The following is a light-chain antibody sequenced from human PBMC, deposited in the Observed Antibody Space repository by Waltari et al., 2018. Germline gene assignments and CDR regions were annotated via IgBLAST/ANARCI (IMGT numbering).Light chain of an antibody. J-gene: IGLJ2*01. CDR1: LSDSRLYDY. CDR2: DVT. V-gene: IGLV2-14*01. CDR3: SAYTGGSTLVV. Sequence: QSALTQPAPVSGSPGKSITISCTGTLSDSRLYDYVHCYQQRPGKAPRLMIFDVTKLPSGVSNRFSGSKSGDTASLTISGLQAEDEADYYCSAYTGGSTLVVFGGGTKVIVL.